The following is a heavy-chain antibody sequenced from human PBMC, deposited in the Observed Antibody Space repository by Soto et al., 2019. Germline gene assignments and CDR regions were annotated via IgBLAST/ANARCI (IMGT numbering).Heavy chain of an antibody. CDR1: GYTFTNYG. CDR3: ARYPFPYESSGSQYFLY. D-gene: IGHD3-22*01. CDR2: ISAYNGNT. J-gene: IGHJ1*01. Sequence: ASVKVSCKASGYTFTNYGISWVRQAPGQGLEWMGWISAYNGNTNYAQKLQGRVTMATDTSTSTAYMELSSLRSEDTAVYYCARYPFPYESSGSQYFLYWGQGTLVSVPQ. V-gene: IGHV1-18*01.